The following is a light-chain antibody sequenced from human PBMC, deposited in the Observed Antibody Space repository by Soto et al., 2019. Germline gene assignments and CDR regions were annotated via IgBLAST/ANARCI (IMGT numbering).Light chain of an antibody. CDR3: QQYGSSPT. Sequence: EIVLTQSPGTLSLSPGERATLSCRASQSVISNYLAWYQQKPGLAPRLLIYGASSRATGIPDRFSGSGSGTDFTLTISRLEPEDFAVYYYQQYGSSPTFGQGTKVDIK. CDR1: QSVISNY. CDR2: GAS. J-gene: IGKJ1*01. V-gene: IGKV3-20*01.